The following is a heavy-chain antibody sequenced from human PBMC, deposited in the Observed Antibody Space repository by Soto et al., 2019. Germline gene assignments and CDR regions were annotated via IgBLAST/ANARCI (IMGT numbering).Heavy chain of an antibody. D-gene: IGHD1-1*01. J-gene: IGHJ6*02. Sequence: PGGSLRLSCVASGFNFGTYAIHWVRQAPGKGLQWVALIAYDGINTYYADSVKGRFTIPRDNSKNTLHLQMNSLRPEDTGVYFCARVTPGNNLYYFSGLDVWGQGTSVTVSS. V-gene: IGHV3-30-3*01. CDR3: ARVTPGNNLYYFSGLDV. CDR2: IAYDGINT. CDR1: GFNFGTYA.